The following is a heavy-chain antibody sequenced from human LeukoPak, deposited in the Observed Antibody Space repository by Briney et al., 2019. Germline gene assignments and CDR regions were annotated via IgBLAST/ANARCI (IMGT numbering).Heavy chain of an antibody. J-gene: IGHJ4*02. CDR2: IYYSGST. CDR3: ARVIYYYDSSGYYYYFDY. Sequence: SETLSLTCTVSGGSVSSGSYYWSWIRQPPGKGLEWIGYIYYSGSTNNNPSLKSRVTISVDTSKNQFSLKLSSVTAANTAVYYCARVIYYYDSSGYYYYFDYWGRGTLVTVSS. D-gene: IGHD3-22*01. CDR1: GGSVSSGSYY. V-gene: IGHV4-61*01.